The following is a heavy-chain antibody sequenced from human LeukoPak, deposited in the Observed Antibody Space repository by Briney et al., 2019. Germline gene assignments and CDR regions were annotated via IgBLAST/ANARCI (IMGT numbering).Heavy chain of an antibody. Sequence: SVKVSCKASVGTFSSYAISWVRQAPGQGLEWMGGIIPIFGTANYAQKFRRRATITTAESKSTAYMELSSLRSEDKAVYYCARGTAMDLYYYYLDVWGKGTTVTVSS. J-gene: IGHJ6*03. CDR1: VGTFSSYA. CDR2: IIPIFGTA. CDR3: ARGTAMDLYYYYLDV. D-gene: IGHD5-18*01. V-gene: IGHV1-69*05.